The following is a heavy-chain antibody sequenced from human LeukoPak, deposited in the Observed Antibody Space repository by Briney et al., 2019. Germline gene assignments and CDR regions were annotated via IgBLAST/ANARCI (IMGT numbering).Heavy chain of an antibody. D-gene: IGHD6-19*01. CDR3: ARDLRYSSGWSASGMDV. Sequence: ASVKVSCKASGYTFTGYYMHWVRQAPGQGLEWMGWINANSGGTNYAQKFQGRVTMTRDTSISTAYMELSRLRSDDTAVYYCARDLRYSSGWSASGMDVWGKGTTVTISS. CDR1: GYTFTGYY. V-gene: IGHV1-2*02. CDR2: INANSGGT. J-gene: IGHJ6*04.